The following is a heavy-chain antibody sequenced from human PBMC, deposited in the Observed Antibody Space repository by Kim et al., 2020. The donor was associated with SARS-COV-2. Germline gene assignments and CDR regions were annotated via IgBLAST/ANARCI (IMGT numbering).Heavy chain of an antibody. CDR1: GYSFTSYW. Sequence: GESLKISCKGSGYSFTSYWISWVRQMPGKGLEWMGRIDPSDSYTNYSPSFQGHVTISADKSISTVYLQWSSLKASDTAMYYCARFPPHYYDILTGYYETLYYYYGMDVWGQGTTVTVSS. D-gene: IGHD3-9*01. CDR2: IDPSDSYT. CDR3: ARFPPHYYDILTGYYETLYYYYGMDV. J-gene: IGHJ6*02. V-gene: IGHV5-10-1*01.